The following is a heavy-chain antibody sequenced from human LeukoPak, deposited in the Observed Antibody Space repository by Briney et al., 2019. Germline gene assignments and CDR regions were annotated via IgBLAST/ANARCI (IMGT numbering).Heavy chain of an antibody. V-gene: IGHV1-69*06. Sequence: EASVKVSCKASGYTFTGYYMHWVRQAPGQGLEWMGGIIPIFGTANYAQKFQGRVTITADKSTSTAYMELRSLRSDDTAVYYCARDLTYYDILTGYPGAFDIWGQGTMVTVSS. J-gene: IGHJ3*02. CDR2: IIPIFGTA. D-gene: IGHD3-9*01. CDR1: GYTFTGYY. CDR3: ARDLTYYDILTGYPGAFDI.